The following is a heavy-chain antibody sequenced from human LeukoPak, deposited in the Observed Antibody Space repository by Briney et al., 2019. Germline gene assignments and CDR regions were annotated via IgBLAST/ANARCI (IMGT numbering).Heavy chain of an antibody. CDR3: TTGRTYYDSSGYCLGY. CDR2: IKSKTDGGTT. J-gene: IGHJ4*02. D-gene: IGHD3-22*01. CDR1: GFTFSSYA. Sequence: GGSLRLSCAASGFTFSSYAMNWVRQAPGKGLEWVGRIKSKTDGGTTDYAAPVKGRFTISRDDSKNTLYLQMNSLKTEDTAVYYCTTGRTYYDSSGYCLGYWGQGTLVTVSS. V-gene: IGHV3-15*07.